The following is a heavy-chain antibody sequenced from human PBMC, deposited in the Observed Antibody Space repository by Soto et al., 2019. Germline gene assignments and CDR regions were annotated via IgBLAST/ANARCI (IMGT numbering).Heavy chain of an antibody. CDR3: ARKDTSGYLNWFDP. D-gene: IGHD3-22*01. CDR1: GYRFTSYL. Sequence: XDSLNVYWRTSGYRFTSYLIALVLQMRGKGLEWMGIIFPSDSDTRYSPSFQGQVTISADRSTSTVFLQWASLKASDTAVYFCARKDTSGYLNWFDPWGQGTLVTVSS. CDR2: IFPSDSDT. V-gene: IGHV5-51*01. J-gene: IGHJ5*02.